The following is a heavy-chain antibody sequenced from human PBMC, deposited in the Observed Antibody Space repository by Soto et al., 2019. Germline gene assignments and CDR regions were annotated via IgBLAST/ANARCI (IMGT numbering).Heavy chain of an antibody. CDR2: INPGGGET. CDR1: GYTFTSNY. V-gene: IGHV1-46*01. J-gene: IGHJ6*02. Sequence: QVQLVQSGAEVKRPGASVKVSCKASGYTFTSNYMHWVRQAPGQGLEWVGMINPGGGETTYAQKFHGRVTMTRDASTGAVLVEVSSLISGGTAVYYCASGVMDVWGRGTTVTVSS. D-gene: IGHD3-16*01. CDR3: ASGVMDV.